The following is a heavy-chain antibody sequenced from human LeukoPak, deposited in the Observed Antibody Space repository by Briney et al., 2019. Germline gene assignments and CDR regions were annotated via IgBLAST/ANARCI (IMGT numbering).Heavy chain of an antibody. CDR3: AKSGYSSGWFRAFDI. J-gene: IGHJ3*02. V-gene: IGHV3-23*01. D-gene: IGHD6-19*01. CDR2: TRGSDAST. CDR1: GFIFNYYA. Sequence: GSLRLSCATSGFIFNYYAMSWVRQAPGKGLEWVSGTRGSDASTYYADSVKGRFSISRDNSKKTLFLQMNSLRAEDTAVYYCAKSGYSSGWFRAFDIWGQGTLVTVSS.